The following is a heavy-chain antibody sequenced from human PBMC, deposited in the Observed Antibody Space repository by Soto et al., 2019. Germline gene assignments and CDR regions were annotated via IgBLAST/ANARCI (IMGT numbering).Heavy chain of an antibody. CDR2: ISGSGDST. D-gene: IGHD2-2*01. V-gene: IGHV3-23*01. Sequence: EVQLLESGGGLVQPGGSLRLSCAASGFTFSSRAMSWVRQAPGKGLEWVSGISGSGDSTYYSDSVKGRLTISRDNSKNTLYLQMSSMRAEDTAVYYCAKPEYCSSSSCHRSRGGLDHWGQGTLVTVSS. J-gene: IGHJ5*02. CDR3: AKPEYCSSSSCHRSRGGLDH. CDR1: GFTFSSRA.